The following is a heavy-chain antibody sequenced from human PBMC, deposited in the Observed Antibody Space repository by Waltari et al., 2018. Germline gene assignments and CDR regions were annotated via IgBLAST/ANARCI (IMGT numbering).Heavy chain of an antibody. D-gene: IGHD6-13*01. CDR2: INPNSGGT. CDR1: GYTFPGYY. V-gene: IGHV1-2*06. Sequence: QVQLVQSGAEVKKPGASVKVSCKASGYTFPGYYMHWVRQAPVQGLEWRGRINPNSGGTNYEQKFQGRVTMTRDTSISTAYMELSRLRSDDTAVYYCARAAIAAAVSDYWGQGTLVTVSS. J-gene: IGHJ4*02. CDR3: ARAAIAAAVSDY.